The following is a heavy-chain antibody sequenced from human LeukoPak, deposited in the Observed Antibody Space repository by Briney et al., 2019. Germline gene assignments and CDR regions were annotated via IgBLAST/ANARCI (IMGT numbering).Heavy chain of an antibody. D-gene: IGHD3-10*01. V-gene: IGHV3-48*03. J-gene: IGHJ5*02. CDR2: ISSSGSTI. CDR1: GFTFSSYE. CDR3: ARGRSMVRGFNWFDP. Sequence: PGGSLRLSCAASGFTFSSYEMNWVRQAPGKGLGWVSYISSSGSTIYYADSVKGRFTISRDNAKNSLYLQMNSLRAEDTAVYYCARGRSMVRGFNWFDPWGQGTLVTVSS.